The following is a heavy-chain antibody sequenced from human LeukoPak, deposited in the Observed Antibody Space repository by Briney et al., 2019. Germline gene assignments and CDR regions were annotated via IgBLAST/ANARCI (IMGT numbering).Heavy chain of an antibody. J-gene: IGHJ5*02. V-gene: IGHV1-8*02. CDR3: ARGLRAVAGRTTYNWFDP. CDR2: MNPNSGNT. Sequence: ASVKVSCKASGYTFTSYDINWVRQATGQGLEWMGWMNPNSGNTGYAQKFQGGVTMTRNTSISTAYMELSSLRSEDTAVYYCARGLRAVAGRTTYNWFDPWGQGTLVTVSS. CDR1: GYTFTSYD. D-gene: IGHD6-19*01.